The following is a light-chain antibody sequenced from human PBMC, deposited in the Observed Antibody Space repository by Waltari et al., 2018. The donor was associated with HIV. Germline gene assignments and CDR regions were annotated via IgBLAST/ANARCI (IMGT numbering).Light chain of an antibody. CDR2: SNH. V-gene: IGLV1-44*01. Sequence: QSVLTQPPSASGTPGQRVTLSCSGASSNIRSNTVNCDQQPPVTAPQLLICSNHPRPSGVPDRFSGSKSGTSASLAISGLQSEDEADYYCATWDDNLNGWVFGGGTKLTVL. J-gene: IGLJ3*02. CDR1: SSNIRSNT. CDR3: ATWDDNLNGWV.